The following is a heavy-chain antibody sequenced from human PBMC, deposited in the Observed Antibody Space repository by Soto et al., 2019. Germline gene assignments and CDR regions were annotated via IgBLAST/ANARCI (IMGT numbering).Heavy chain of an antibody. CDR3: ATNSLGPSYGYPFDY. CDR1: GFTLSHSA. CDR2: IVVAGGNT. Sequence: AASVKVSCKPSGFTLSHSAVQWVRQARGQRLEWIGWIVVAGGNTNYAQNFRERVTITRDMSTSTAYMELNSLRSEDTTVYYCATNSLGPSYGYPFDYWRQGTLVTVSS. V-gene: IGHV1-58*01. D-gene: IGHD5-18*01. J-gene: IGHJ4*02.